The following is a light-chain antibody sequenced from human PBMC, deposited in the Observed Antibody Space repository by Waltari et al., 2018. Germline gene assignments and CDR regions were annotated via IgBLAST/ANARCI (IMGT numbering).Light chain of an antibody. J-gene: IGKJ4*01. CDR2: DAS. Sequence: EIVMTQSPATLSVSPXERATLSCRASQTVSSNLAWYLQKPGQAPRLLIYDASTRATGIPARFSGSGSGTEFALTISNLQSEDFAVYYCQQYNDWPLTFGGGTTVEIK. CDR1: QTVSSN. V-gene: IGKV3-15*01. CDR3: QQYNDWPLT.